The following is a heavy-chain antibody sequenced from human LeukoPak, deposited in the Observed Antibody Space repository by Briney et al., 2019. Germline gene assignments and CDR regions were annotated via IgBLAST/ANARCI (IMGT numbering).Heavy chain of an antibody. V-gene: IGHV3-11*06. CDR1: GFTFSDYY. CDR3: ARGRGDCSSTSCYVSVYFDY. CDR2: ISSSSSYT. J-gene: IGHJ4*02. D-gene: IGHD2-2*01. Sequence: GGSLRLSCAVSGFTFSDYYMSWIRQAPGKGLEWVSYISSSSSYTNYADSVKGRFTISRDNATNSLYLQMNSLRAEDTAVYYCARGRGDCSSTSCYVSVYFDYWGQGTLVTISS.